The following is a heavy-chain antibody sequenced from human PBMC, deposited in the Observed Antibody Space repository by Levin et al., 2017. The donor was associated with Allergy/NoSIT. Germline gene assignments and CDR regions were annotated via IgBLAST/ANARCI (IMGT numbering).Heavy chain of an antibody. D-gene: IGHD3-10*01. Sequence: GGSLRLSCAASGFTFSSYAMHWVRQAPGKGLEWVAVISYDGSNKYYADSVKGRFTISRDNSKNTLYLQMNSLRAEDTAVYYCARDEGDYYGSGSYYDYWGQGTLVTVSS. V-gene: IGHV3-30-3*01. J-gene: IGHJ4*02. CDR2: ISYDGSNK. CDR1: GFTFSSYA. CDR3: ARDEGDYYGSGSYYDY.